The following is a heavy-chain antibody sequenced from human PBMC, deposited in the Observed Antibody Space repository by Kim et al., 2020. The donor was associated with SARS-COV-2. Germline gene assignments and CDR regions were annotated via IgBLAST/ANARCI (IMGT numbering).Heavy chain of an antibody. Sequence: GGSLRLSCAASGFTFSSYAMSWVRQAPGKGLEWVSAISGSGGSTYYADSVKGRFTISRDNSKNTLYLQMNSLRAEDTAVYYCAKGAWYYYDSSGYYGAFDIWGQGTMVTVSS. D-gene: IGHD3-22*01. CDR2: ISGSGGST. CDR3: AKGAWYYYDSSGYYGAFDI. CDR1: GFTFSSYA. J-gene: IGHJ3*02. V-gene: IGHV3-23*01.